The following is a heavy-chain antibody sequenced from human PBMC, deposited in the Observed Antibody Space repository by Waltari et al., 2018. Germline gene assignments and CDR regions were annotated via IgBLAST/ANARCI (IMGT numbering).Heavy chain of an antibody. CDR3: TRDTGGGDFWSGSTDWFDP. D-gene: IGHD3-3*01. V-gene: IGHV3-49*03. CDR2: IRSKAYGGPT. J-gene: IGHJ5*02. Sequence: EVQLVESGGGLVQPGRSLRLSCTASGFTFGDYAMSWFRQAPGKGLEWVGFIRSKAYGGPTEYAASVKGRFTISRDDSKSIAYLQMNSLKTEDTAVYYCTRDTGGGDFWSGSTDWFDPWGQGTLVTVSS. CDR1: GFTFGDYA.